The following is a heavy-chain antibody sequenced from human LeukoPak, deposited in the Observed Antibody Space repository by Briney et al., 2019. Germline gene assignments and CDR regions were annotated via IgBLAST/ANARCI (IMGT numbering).Heavy chain of an antibody. D-gene: IGHD4-23*01. CDR3: AKINYGGNFSPHYYYYYYMDV. Sequence: PGGSLRLSCAASGFTFSSYGMHWVRQAPGKGLEWVAFIRYDGSNKYYADSVKGRFTISRDNSKNTLYLQMNSLRAEDTAVYYCAKINYGGNFSPHYYYYYYMDVWGKGTTVTVSS. J-gene: IGHJ6*03. V-gene: IGHV3-30*02. CDR2: IRYDGSNK. CDR1: GFTFSSYG.